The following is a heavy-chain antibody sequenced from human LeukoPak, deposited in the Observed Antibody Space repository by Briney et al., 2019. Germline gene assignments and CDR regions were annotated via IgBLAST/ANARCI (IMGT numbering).Heavy chain of an antibody. CDR3: ARDPDDILTGYPDY. CDR2: IWYDGSNK. Sequence: GGALRLFWAASGFTFCSFGMHWVGQAPGEGPEGVAGIWYDGSNKYYADSVKGRFTISRDNSKNTLYLQMSSLRAEDTAVYYCARDPDDILTGYPDYWGQGTLVTVSS. CDR1: GFTFCSFG. J-gene: IGHJ4*02. V-gene: IGHV3-33*01. D-gene: IGHD3-9*01.